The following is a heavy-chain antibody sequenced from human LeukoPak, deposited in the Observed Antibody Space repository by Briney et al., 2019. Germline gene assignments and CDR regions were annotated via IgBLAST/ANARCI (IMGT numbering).Heavy chain of an antibody. CDR1: GSFSDHS. Sequence: SKTLSLTCAVYGSFSDHSWGWVRQPPGKGLEWIGEIDEKRRTSYSPSLTSRVTMSVDTSKNQFSLKLSSVTAADTAVYFCARHGGPYTWYPYYYYYMDVWGKGTSVTVSS. V-gene: IGHV4-34*01. D-gene: IGHD6-13*01. J-gene: IGHJ6*03. CDR3: ARHGGPYTWYPYYYYYMDV. CDR2: IDEKRRT.